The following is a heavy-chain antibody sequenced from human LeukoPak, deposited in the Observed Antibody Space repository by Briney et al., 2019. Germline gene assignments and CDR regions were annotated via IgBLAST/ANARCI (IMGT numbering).Heavy chain of an antibody. CDR3: ARGSGPGTFSPQEY. Sequence: PGGSLSLSCAVSGSTFSTYGMHWVRQPPGKGLERVAVISYDGSNEYYADSVKGRFTISRDNSNNTLYLQMNSLRVDDTAVYYCARGSGPGTFSPQEYWGQGTLVTVSS. J-gene: IGHJ4*02. D-gene: IGHD6-13*01. CDR1: GSTFSTYG. V-gene: IGHV3-30*01. CDR2: ISYDGSNE.